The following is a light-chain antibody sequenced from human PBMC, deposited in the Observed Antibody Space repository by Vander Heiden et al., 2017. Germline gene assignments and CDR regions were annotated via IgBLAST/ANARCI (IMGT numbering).Light chain of an antibody. CDR3: SSYAGSNNFVV. V-gene: IGLV2-8*01. J-gene: IGLJ3*02. CDR2: EVT. Sequence: QSALPQPPSASGSPGQSVTIPCTGTSSDVGGYNFVSWYQQHPGKAPKLMIYEVTKRPSGVPDRFSGSKLGNTASLTVSGLQADDEADYYCSSYAGSNNFVVFGGGTKLTVL. CDR1: SSDVGGYNF.